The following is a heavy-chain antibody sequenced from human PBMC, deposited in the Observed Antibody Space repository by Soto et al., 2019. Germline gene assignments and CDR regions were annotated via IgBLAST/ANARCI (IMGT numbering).Heavy chain of an antibody. Sequence: SETLSLTCSVSGGSTSDKSYFWGWVRQSPGKGLEWIGSMYYSGSSYYNPSLKSRVAISVDTSRNQFSLKLRSVTAEDTAVYFCERQRLIRLKHDFEIWGHGTLVT. J-gene: IGHJ4*01. CDR2: MYYSGSS. D-gene: IGHD1-1*01. V-gene: IGHV4-39*01. CDR1: GGSTSDKSYF. CDR3: ERQRLIRLKHDFEI.